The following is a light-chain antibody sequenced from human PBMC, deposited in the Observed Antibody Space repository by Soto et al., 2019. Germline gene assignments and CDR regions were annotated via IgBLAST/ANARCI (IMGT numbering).Light chain of an antibody. CDR2: AAS. Sequence: IWMTQSPSSLSACVGDRVTITCRTSQSITTYLNWYQQKPGKAPKLLIYAASSLQSGVPSRFSGSGSGTDFTLTITSLQPEDFATYYCQQTYSIPPWTFGQGTKADIK. CDR3: QQTYSIPPWT. V-gene: IGKV1-39*01. J-gene: IGKJ1*01. CDR1: QSITTY.